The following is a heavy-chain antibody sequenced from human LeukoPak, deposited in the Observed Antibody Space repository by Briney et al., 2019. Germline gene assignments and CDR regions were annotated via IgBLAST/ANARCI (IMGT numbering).Heavy chain of an antibody. D-gene: IGHD1-7*01. CDR3: AREGTIFSLAY. CDR2: IKQDGSEK. V-gene: IGHV3-7*01. J-gene: IGHJ4*02. Sequence: PGGSLRLSCAASGFTFSSYWMSWVRQTPGKGLEWVANIKQDGSEKYYVDSVKGRFTISRDNAKNSLYLQMNSLRAEDTAVYYCAREGTIFSLAYWGQGILVTVSS. CDR1: GFTFSSYW.